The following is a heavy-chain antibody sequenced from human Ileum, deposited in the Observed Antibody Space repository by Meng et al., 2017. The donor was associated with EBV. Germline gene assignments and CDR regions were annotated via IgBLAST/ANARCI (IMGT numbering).Heavy chain of an antibody. J-gene: IGHJ4*02. V-gene: IGHV4-61*08. D-gene: IGHD2-21*02. CDR1: NGSVSSYGYY. CDR2: MSYTGST. Sequence: QGQLKEWGPGLVKPSETLSLTCSVSNGSVSSYGYYWTWIRQPPGKGLEWIGYMSYTGSTNYKSTLKSRVTISVDKSKNQFSLKLSSVTAADTAVYYRARERGGGDRGIQWGQGTLVTVSS. CDR3: ARERGGGDRGIQ.